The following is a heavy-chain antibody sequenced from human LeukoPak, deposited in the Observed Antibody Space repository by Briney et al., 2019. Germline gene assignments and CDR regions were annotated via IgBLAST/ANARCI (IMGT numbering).Heavy chain of an antibody. CDR1: SGSISTYY. V-gene: IGHV4-4*07. J-gene: IGHJ5*02. CDR2: IYTSGVT. D-gene: IGHD5-24*01. CDR3: ARGTEMATMGSWFDP. Sequence: KPSETLSLTCTLSSGSISTYYWSWIRQPAGKGLEWIGHIYTSGVTNYNASLKSRVTMSVDTSKNQFSLKLTSVTAADTAVYYCARGTEMATMGSWFDPWGQGTLVTVSS.